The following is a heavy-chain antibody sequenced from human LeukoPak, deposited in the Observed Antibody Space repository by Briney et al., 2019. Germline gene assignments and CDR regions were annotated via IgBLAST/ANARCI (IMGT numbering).Heavy chain of an antibody. D-gene: IGHD3-10*01. V-gene: IGHV1-2*02. CDR1: GYTFTSYA. Sequence: GASVKVSCKASGYTFTSYAIHWVRQAPGQGLEWMGWITPSGGTNYPQKFQGRVAITWDTSITTAYMDLSRLTSDDTAVYYCARDSGMVRGTVDYWGQGTLVTVSS. CDR3: ARDSGMVRGTVDY. CDR2: ITPSGGT. J-gene: IGHJ4*02.